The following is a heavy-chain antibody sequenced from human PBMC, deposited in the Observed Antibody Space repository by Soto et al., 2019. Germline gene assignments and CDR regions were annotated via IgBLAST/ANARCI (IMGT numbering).Heavy chain of an antibody. CDR3: ASSIAARRNRRDY. Sequence: SETLSLTCAVYGGSFSGYYWSWIRQPPGKGLEWIGEINHSGSTNYNPSLKSRVTISVDTSKNQFSLKLSSVTAADTAVYYCASSIAARRNRRDYWGQGTLVTVSS. CDR1: GGSFSGYY. CDR2: INHSGST. J-gene: IGHJ4*02. V-gene: IGHV4-34*01. D-gene: IGHD6-6*01.